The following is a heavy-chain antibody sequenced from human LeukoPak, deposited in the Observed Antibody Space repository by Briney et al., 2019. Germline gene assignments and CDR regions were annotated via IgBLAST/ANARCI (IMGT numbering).Heavy chain of an antibody. CDR1: GFTFSGAA. CDR3: SRSYGSGPNWFDP. CDR2: IRSKGNNYAT. V-gene: IGHV3-73*01. Sequence: GSLKISCAASGFTFSGAAMHWVRQASGKGLEWVGRIRSKGNNYATAYAASVEGRFTISRDDSRSTAYLQMNNLQTEDTAVYYCSRSYGSGPNWFDPWGQGTLVTVSS. J-gene: IGHJ5*02. D-gene: IGHD3-10*01.